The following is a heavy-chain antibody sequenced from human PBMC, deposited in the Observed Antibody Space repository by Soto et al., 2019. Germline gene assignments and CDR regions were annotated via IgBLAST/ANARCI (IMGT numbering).Heavy chain of an antibody. Sequence: GGSLRLSCAASGFTFSSYGMHWVRQAPGKGLEWVAVISYDGSNKYYADSVKGRFTISRDNSKNTLYLQMNSLRAEDTAVYYCSKGDSSGWVDYWGQGTLVNVSS. CDR1: GFTFSSYG. V-gene: IGHV3-30*18. CDR3: SKGDSSGWVDY. J-gene: IGHJ4*02. D-gene: IGHD6-19*01. CDR2: ISYDGSNK.